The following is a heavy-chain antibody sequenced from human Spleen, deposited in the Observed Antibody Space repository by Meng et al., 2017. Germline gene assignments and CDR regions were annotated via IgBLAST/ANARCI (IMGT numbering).Heavy chain of an antibody. CDR3: VRDENISLGKLFGDY. D-gene: IGHD2-21*01. J-gene: IGHJ4*02. CDR1: GYPFTAYY. CDR2: IIPNSGDT. V-gene: IGHV1-2*06. Sequence: VQLVQSGVEVKAPGASVNVSCKPSGYPFTAYYIHWVRQAPGQGLEWMGHIIPNSGDTLYAPKFQGRVSMTADTSIGTAYVELSGLRSDDTAIYYCVRDENISLGKLFGDYWGQGTLVTVSS.